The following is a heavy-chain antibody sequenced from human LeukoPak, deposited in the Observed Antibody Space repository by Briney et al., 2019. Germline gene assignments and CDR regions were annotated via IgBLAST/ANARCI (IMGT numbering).Heavy chain of an antibody. Sequence: GASVKVSCKASGGTFSSYAISWVRQAPGQGLEWMGRIIPILGIANYAQKFQGRVTITADKSTSTAYMELSSTRSEDTAVYYCASDSGYHQEGYFDYWGQGTLVTVSS. V-gene: IGHV1-69*04. D-gene: IGHD5-12*01. CDR2: IIPILGIA. J-gene: IGHJ4*02. CDR3: ASDSGYHQEGYFDY. CDR1: GGTFSSYA.